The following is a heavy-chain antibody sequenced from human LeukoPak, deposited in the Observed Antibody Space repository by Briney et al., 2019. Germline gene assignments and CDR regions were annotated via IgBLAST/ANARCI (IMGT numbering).Heavy chain of an antibody. D-gene: IGHD3-22*01. CDR1: GGSFSGYY. V-gene: IGHV4-34*01. CDR3: ARSGNYYDSSGYYTRPPKYNWFDP. Sequence: SETLSLTCAVYGGSFSGYYWSWIRQPPGKGLEWIGEINHSGSTNYNPSLKSRVTISVDTSKNQFSLKLSSVTAADTAVYYCARSGNYYDSSGYYTRPPKYNWFDPWGQGTLVTVSS. J-gene: IGHJ5*02. CDR2: INHSGST.